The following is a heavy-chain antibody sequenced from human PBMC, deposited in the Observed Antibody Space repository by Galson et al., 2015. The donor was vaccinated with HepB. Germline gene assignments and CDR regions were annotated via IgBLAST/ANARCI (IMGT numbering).Heavy chain of an antibody. Sequence: SLRLSCAASGFTFSGYAMSWVRQAPGKGLEWVSAISGSGGSTYYADSVKGRFTISRDNSKNTLYLQMNSLRAEDTAVYYCAKGASRAGSGSYYKEVGGQGTLVTVSS. J-gene: IGHJ4*02. D-gene: IGHD3-10*01. CDR2: ISGSGGST. V-gene: IGHV3-23*01. CDR1: GFTFSGYA. CDR3: AKGASRAGSGSYYKEV.